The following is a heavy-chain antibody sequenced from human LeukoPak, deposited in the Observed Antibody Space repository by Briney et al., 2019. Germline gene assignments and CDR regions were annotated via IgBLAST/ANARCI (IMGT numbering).Heavy chain of an antibody. CDR1: GFTFSSYW. D-gene: IGHD6-19*01. CDR2: INSDETTT. CDR3: TRGTGYGSGWSTY. Sequence: GGSLRLSCAASGFTFSSYWMYWVRQAPGKGLLWVSRINSDETTTTYAEYLKGRFTTSRDNAKTTLYLQMSSLRAEDTVVYYCTRGTGYGSGWSTYWGQGIMVTVSS. V-gene: IGHV3-74*01. J-gene: IGHJ4*02.